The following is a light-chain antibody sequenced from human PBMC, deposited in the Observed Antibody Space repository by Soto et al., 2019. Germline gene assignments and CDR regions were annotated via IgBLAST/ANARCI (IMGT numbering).Light chain of an antibody. CDR1: QSVSSSY. CDR2: GAP. J-gene: IGKJ3*01. V-gene: IGKV3-20*01. Sequence: EIVLTQSPGTLSLSPGERATLSCRASQSVSSSYLAWYQQRPGQAPRLLIYGAPSRATGITGTFSGSGSGTDFTLTISRLEPEDFAVYYCQQYGSSSFTFGPGTKVDIK. CDR3: QQYGSSSFT.